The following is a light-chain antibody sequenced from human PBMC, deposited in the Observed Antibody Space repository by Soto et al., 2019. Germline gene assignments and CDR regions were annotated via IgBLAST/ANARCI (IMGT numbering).Light chain of an antibody. CDR2: EVS. Sequence: QSVLTQPASVSGSPGQSITISCTGTSSDVGGYNYVSWYQQHPGKAPKLMIYEVSNRPSGVPDRFSGSKSGTSASLAITGLQAEDEADYYCQSYDSSLSGVFGGGTKLTVL. J-gene: IGLJ3*02. CDR1: SSDVGGYNY. CDR3: QSYDSSLSGV. V-gene: IGLV2-14*01.